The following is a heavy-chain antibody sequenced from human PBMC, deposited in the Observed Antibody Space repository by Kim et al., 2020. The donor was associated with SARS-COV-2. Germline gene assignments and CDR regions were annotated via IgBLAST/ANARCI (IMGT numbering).Heavy chain of an antibody. Sequence: SETLSLTCAVSGGSFSGYYWSWIRQPPGKGLEWIGEINHSGSTNYNPSLKSRVTISVDTTKNQLSLKLSSVTAADTAVYYCARAPPPYFDYWGQGTLVTVSS. CDR3: ARAPPPYFDY. CDR1: GGSFSGYY. V-gene: IGHV4-34*01. J-gene: IGHJ4*02. CDR2: INHSGST.